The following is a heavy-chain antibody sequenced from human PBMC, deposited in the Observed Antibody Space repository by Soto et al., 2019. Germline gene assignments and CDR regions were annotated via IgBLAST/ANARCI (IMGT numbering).Heavy chain of an antibody. D-gene: IGHD2-21*01. J-gene: IGHJ4*02. CDR2: ISYDGSNK. CDR1: GFTFSSYA. V-gene: IGHV3-30-3*01. CDR3: ARVGCGGDC. Sequence: QVQLVESGGGVVQPGRSLRVSCAASGFTFSSYAMHWVRQAPGKGLEWVAVISYDGSNKYYADSVKGRFTISRDNSKNTLYLQMNSLRAEDTAVYYCARVGCGGDCWGQGTLVTVSS.